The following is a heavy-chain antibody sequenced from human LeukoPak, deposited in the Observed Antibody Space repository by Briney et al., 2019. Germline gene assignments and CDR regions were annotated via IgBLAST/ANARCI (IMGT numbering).Heavy chain of an antibody. D-gene: IGHD5-12*01. CDR1: GGSISSGSYY. CDR3: ARARGDRGYAFDI. CDR2: IYTRGST. Sequence: SQTLSLTCTVSGGSISSGSYYWSWIRQPAGKGLEWIGRIYTRGSTNYNPSLKSRVTISVDTSKNQFSLKLSSVTAADTAVYYCARARGDRGYAFDIWGQGTMVTVSS. J-gene: IGHJ3*02. V-gene: IGHV4-61*02.